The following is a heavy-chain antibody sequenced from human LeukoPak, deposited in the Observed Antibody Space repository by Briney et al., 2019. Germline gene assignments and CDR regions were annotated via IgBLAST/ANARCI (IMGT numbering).Heavy chain of an antibody. J-gene: IGHJ4*02. V-gene: IGHV3-73*01. CDR3: AKVGKIYRPKLFGELAALGH. CDR2: IRSKVNTYAT. D-gene: IGHD3-10*01. CDR1: GFTFSGSA. Sequence: GGSLRLSCAASGFTFSGSAMHWVRQASGKGLEWVGRIRSKVNTYATAYAASVKGRFTISRDDSKNTLYLQMNSLRAEDTAVYYCAKVGKIYRPKLFGELAALGHWGQGTLVTVSS.